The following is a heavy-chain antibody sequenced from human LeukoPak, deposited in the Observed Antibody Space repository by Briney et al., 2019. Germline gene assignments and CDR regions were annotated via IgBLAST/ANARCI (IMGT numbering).Heavy chain of an antibody. CDR3: ARRRVLTGSSRGDAFDI. D-gene: IGHD3-9*01. Sequence: SETLSLTCTVSGGSISSYYWSWIRQSAGKGLEWIGRIYTSGSTNYNPSLKSRVAMSIDTSKNQFSLKLSSVTAADTAVYYCARRRVLTGSSRGDAFDIWGQGTVVTVSS. CDR2: IYTSGST. V-gene: IGHV4-4*07. J-gene: IGHJ3*02. CDR1: GGSISSYY.